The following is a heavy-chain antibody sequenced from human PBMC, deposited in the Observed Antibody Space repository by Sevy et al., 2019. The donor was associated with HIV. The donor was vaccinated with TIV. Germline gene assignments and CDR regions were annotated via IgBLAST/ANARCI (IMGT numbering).Heavy chain of an antibody. V-gene: IGHV3-48*01. J-gene: IGHJ6*02. D-gene: IGHD5-12*01. Sequence: GGSLRLSCAASGFTFSNYDMNWVRQAPGNGVEWVSYISSDSGRIHYADSVKGRFTISRDNAKNSLYVQMNRLRAEDTAVYYCAREGGYTDQGMDVWGQGTTVTVSS. CDR3: AREGGYTDQGMDV. CDR2: ISSDSGRI. CDR1: GFTFSNYD.